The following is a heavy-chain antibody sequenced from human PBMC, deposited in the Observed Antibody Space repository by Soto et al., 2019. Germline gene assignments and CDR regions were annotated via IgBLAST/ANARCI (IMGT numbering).Heavy chain of an antibody. Sequence: ASVQVSCKASGYTFTSYGIIWVRQAPGQGLEWMGWISAYNGNTNYAQKLQGRVTMTTDTSTSTAYMELRSLRSDDTAVYYCARYRIAAAGPSFDYWGQGTLVTVSS. J-gene: IGHJ4*02. CDR2: ISAYNGNT. D-gene: IGHD6-13*01. V-gene: IGHV1-18*01. CDR1: GYTFTSYG. CDR3: ARYRIAAAGPSFDY.